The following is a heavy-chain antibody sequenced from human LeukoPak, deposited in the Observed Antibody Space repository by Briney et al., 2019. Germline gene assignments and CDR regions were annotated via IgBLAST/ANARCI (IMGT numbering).Heavy chain of an antibody. V-gene: IGHV3-23*01. CDR2: ISGSGGGT. CDR1: GFTVSRSY. CDR3: AKDSRHLSSTRGGINESRGGFSDY. J-gene: IGHJ4*02. D-gene: IGHD6-13*01. Sequence: GGSLRLSCAASGFTVSRSYMSWVRQAPGKGLEWVSTISGSGGGTYFADSVKGRFTISRDNSKNTLYLQMNNLRAEATAVYYSAKDSRHLSSTRGGINESRGGFSDYWGQGTLVTVSS.